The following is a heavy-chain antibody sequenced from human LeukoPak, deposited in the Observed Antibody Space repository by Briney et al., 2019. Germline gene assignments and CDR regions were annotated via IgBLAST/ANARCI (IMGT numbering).Heavy chain of an antibody. CDR1: DGAISGYN. V-gene: IGHV4-59*08. CDR3: ARHSIVVVPAATNWFDP. Sequence: SETRSLTGTGSDGAISGYNWRWSVQPPVKGRYEIWDIYYSGSTNYNPSLKSRVAISVDTSKNQFSLKLSSVTAADTTVYYCARHSIVVVPAATNWFDPWGQGTLVTVSS. J-gene: IGHJ5*02. CDR2: IYYSGST. D-gene: IGHD2-2*01.